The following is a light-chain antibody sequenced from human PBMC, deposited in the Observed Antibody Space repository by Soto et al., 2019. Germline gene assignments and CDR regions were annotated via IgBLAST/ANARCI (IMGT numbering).Light chain of an antibody. CDR1: SGSVCTSSY. Sequence: QPVVTQAPSCSLSPGGTVTLPCGLRSGSVCTSSYPSWYQETPGQAPRTLIYSTNYPSSGVPDPFSGSIRGNKAALTITGALADEGSDYYCVLYMGSGIYDFGGGTNVTVL. J-gene: IGLJ1*01. V-gene: IGLV8-61*01. CDR2: STN. CDR3: VLYMGSGIYD.